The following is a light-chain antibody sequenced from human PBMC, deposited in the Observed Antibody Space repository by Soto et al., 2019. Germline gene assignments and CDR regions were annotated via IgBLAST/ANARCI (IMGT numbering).Light chain of an antibody. CDR3: SSYTSSSTRV. CDR1: SSDVGGYNY. CDR2: EVS. V-gene: IGLV2-14*01. J-gene: IGLJ1*01. Sequence: QSALTQPASVSGSPGQSITISCTGTSSDVGGYNYVSWYQQHPGKAPKLMIYEVSNRPSGVSNRFSGSKSGTTASLTISGLHAEDEADYYCSSYTSSSTRVFGTGTKLTVL.